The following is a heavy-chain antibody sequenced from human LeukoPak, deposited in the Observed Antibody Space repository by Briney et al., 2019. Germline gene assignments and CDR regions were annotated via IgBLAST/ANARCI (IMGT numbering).Heavy chain of an antibody. V-gene: IGHV3-11*01. CDR3: ARDPGLYSNGWEYYFDS. CDR1: GFTFRDYY. D-gene: IGHD6-19*01. Sequence: GGSLRLSCAASGFTFRDYYMSWIRQAPGKGPEWVAYMTGSGHRIYYADSVKGRFTISRDNTQNSLYLQMNSLRAEDTAVYYCARDPGLYSNGWEYYFDSWGQGTLVTVSS. J-gene: IGHJ4*02. CDR2: MTGSGHRI.